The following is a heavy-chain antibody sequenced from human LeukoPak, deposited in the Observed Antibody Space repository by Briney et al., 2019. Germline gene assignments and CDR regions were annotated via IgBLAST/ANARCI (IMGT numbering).Heavy chain of an antibody. V-gene: IGHV4-39*07. CDR2: SFYSGTT. J-gene: IGHJ4*02. CDR1: GGSISTSSYY. Sequence: PETLSLTCTVSGGSISTSSYYWGWIRQPPGKGLEWIGSSFYSGTTYSKPSLKSRVTISVDTTKNQFSLKLSSLTAADTAVYYCARERMVYGIRGEFVYWGPGTLVTVSS. D-gene: IGHD2-8*01. CDR3: ARERMVYGIRGEFVY.